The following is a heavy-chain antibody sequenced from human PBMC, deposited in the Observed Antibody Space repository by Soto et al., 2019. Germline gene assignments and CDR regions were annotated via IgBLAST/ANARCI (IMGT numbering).Heavy chain of an antibody. Sequence: PSETLSLTCAVSGASIGTSNWWSWVRQSPGKGLEWIGEIHDSGTTSYNPSLKGRVAISLETSKSQFSLRLSSVTAADTAVYYCARLGAFYQSLDPWGPGTLVTVSS. CDR1: GASIGTSNW. V-gene: IGHV4-4*02. J-gene: IGHJ5*02. CDR3: ARLGAFYQSLDP. D-gene: IGHD3-3*02. CDR2: IHDSGTT.